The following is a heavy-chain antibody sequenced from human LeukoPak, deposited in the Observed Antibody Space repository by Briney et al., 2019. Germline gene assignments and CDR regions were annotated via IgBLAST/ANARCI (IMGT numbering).Heavy chain of an antibody. CDR3: ARDLLGYCSSTSCYTQGGGAFDI. CDR1: GFTFSSYS. D-gene: IGHD2-2*02. Sequence: PGGSLRLSCAASGFTFSSYSMNWVRQAPGKGLEWVSSISSSSSYIYYADSVKGRFTISRDNAKNSLYLQMNSLRAEDTAVYYCARDLLGYCSSTSCYTQGGGAFDIWGQGTMVTVSS. J-gene: IGHJ3*02. CDR2: ISSSSSYI. V-gene: IGHV3-21*01.